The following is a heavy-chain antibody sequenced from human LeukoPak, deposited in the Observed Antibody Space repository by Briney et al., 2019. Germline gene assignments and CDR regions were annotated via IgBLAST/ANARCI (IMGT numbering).Heavy chain of an antibody. Sequence: GGSLRLSCAASRFTFSSYWMSWVRQAPGKGLEWVANIKQDGSEKYYVDSVKGRFTISRDNAKNSLYLQMNSLRAEDTAVYYCASYGDYDDAFDIWGQGTMVTVSS. J-gene: IGHJ3*02. CDR1: RFTFSSYW. D-gene: IGHD4-17*01. CDR3: ASYGDYDDAFDI. CDR2: IKQDGSEK. V-gene: IGHV3-7*01.